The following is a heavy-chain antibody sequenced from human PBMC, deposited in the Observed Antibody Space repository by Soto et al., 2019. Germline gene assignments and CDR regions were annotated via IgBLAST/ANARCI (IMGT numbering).Heavy chain of an antibody. CDR1: GFTFSDYY. CDR3: ASDVTQKIGRTKDNNY. CDR2: ISSSGSTI. V-gene: IGHV3-11*01. J-gene: IGHJ4*02. D-gene: IGHD3-3*01. Sequence: GGSLRLSCSASGFTFSDYYMSWIRQAPGKGLEWVSYISSSGSTIYYADPVKGRFTISRDNAKNSLYLQMNSLRAEDTAVYYSASDVTQKIGRTKDNNYWGQGTLVTVSS.